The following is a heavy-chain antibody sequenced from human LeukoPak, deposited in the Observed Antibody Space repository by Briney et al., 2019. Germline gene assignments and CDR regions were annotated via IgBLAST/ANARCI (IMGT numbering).Heavy chain of an antibody. V-gene: IGHV3-74*01. Sequence: GGSLRLSCAASGFTFSSYWMHWVRQGPGKGLVWVSRINPDGSGTSYADSVKGRFTTSRDNAKNTLYLQMNSLRAEDTAVYYCARDSGSGSYSGYWGQGTLVTVSS. CDR1: GFTFSSYW. J-gene: IGHJ4*02. CDR3: ARDSGSGSYSGY. D-gene: IGHD3-10*01. CDR2: INPDGSGT.